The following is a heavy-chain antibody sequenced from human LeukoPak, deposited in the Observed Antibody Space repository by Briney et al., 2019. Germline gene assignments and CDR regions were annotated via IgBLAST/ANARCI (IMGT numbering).Heavy chain of an antibody. CDR2: INPNNGDT. V-gene: IGHV1-2*02. CDR1: GYTFTAQY. Sequence: ASVKVSCKASGYTFTAQYMHWVRQAPGQGLEWMGWINPNNGDTKYAQSFLGRVTMTRDTSATTAYMELSSLRSDDTAVYFCASYPRSIPTPPFDYWGQGTLVTVSS. CDR3: ASYPRSIPTPPFDY. D-gene: IGHD2-21*01. J-gene: IGHJ4*02.